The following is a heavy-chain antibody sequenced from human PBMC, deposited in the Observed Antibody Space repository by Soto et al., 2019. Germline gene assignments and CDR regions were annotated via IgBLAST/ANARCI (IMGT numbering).Heavy chain of an antibody. CDR3: TTVATHPRYYYYGMDV. CDR1: GFTFSNAW. J-gene: IGHJ6*02. Sequence: GGSLRLSCAASGFTFSNAWMNWVRQAPGKGLEWVGRIKSKTDGGTTDYASPVKGRFTISRDDSKNTLYLQMNNLKTEDIAVYYCTTVATHPRYYYYGMDVWGQGTTVTVSS. CDR2: IKSKTDGGTT. V-gene: IGHV3-15*07.